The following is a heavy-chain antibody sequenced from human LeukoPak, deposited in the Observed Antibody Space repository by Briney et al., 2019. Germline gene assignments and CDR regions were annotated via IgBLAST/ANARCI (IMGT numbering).Heavy chain of an antibody. D-gene: IGHD6-6*01. V-gene: IGHV1-8*01. CDR3: ARDKGTSYLSSFDY. J-gene: IGHJ4*02. Sequence: ASVKVPCKASGYTFTSYDINWVRQATGQGLEWMGWMNPNSGNTGYAQKFQGRVTMTRNTSTSTAYMELSSLRSEDTAVYYCARDKGTSYLSSFDYWGQGTLVTVSS. CDR1: GYTFTSYD. CDR2: MNPNSGNT.